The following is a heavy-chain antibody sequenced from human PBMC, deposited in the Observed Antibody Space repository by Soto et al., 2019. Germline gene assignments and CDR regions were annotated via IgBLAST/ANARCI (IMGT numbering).Heavy chain of an antibody. J-gene: IGHJ6*03. CDR1: GDSITHYY. CDR3: ALDVNRDVTDKRDPGGMNV. CDR2: IYNSVIT. V-gene: IGHV4-59*01. D-gene: IGHD1-20*01. Sequence: QVQLQESGPGLVKPSETLSLTCAVYGDSITHYYWAWIRQPPGQGLEWIGYIYNSVITKCNTSFKDRVTILIAPAMRQVSLALRPASAADRAADYWALDVNRDVTDKRDPGGMNVWGRASAVTAS.